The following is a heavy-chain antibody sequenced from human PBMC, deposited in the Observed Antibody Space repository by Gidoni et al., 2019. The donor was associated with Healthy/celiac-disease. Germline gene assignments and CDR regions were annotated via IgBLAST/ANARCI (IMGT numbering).Heavy chain of an antibody. CDR1: GGSLSGYY. Sequence: QVQLQQWGAGLLKPSETLSLTCAVYGGSLSGYYWSWIRQPPGKGLEWIGEINHSGSTHYNPSLKSRVTISVDTSKNQFSLKLSSVTAADTAVYYCARGSRIVGASRTLLNYYFDYWGQGTLVTVSS. D-gene: IGHD1-26*01. J-gene: IGHJ4*02. CDR3: ARGSRIVGASRTLLNYYFDY. V-gene: IGHV4-34*01. CDR2: INHSGST.